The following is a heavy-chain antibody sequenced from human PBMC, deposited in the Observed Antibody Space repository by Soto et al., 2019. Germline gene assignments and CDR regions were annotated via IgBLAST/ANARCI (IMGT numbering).Heavy chain of an antibody. V-gene: IGHV3-73*01. D-gene: IGHD3-3*01. CDR3: ARDLKIFGSLGEPILGN. CDR1: GFTFSGSA. J-gene: IGHJ4*02. CDR2: IRSKGNSYAT. Sequence: GGSLRLSCAASGFTFSGSAIHWVRQASGKGLEWVGRIRSKGNSYATAYGASVKGRFTIFRDDSKNTAYLQMNSLKTEDMAVYYCARDLKIFGSLGEPILGNWGQGTLVTVSS.